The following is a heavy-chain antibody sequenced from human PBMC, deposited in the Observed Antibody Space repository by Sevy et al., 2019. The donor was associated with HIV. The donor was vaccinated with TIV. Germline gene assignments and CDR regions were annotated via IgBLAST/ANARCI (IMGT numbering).Heavy chain of an antibody. CDR2: MNPNSGNR. V-gene: IGHV1-8*01. CDR1: GYTFTSYD. J-gene: IGHJ6*01. D-gene: IGHD3-10*01. CDR3: ARVFGRNAMVRGVIIDYYYYHGMDV. Sequence: ASVKVSCKASGYTFTSYDINWVRQATGQGLEWMGWMNPNSGNRGYAQKFQGRVTMTRNTSISTAYMELSSLRSEDTDVYYCARVFGRNAMVRGVIIDYYYYHGMDVWGQGTTVTVSS.